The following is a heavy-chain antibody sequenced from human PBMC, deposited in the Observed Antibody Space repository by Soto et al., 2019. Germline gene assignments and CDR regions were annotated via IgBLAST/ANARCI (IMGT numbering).Heavy chain of an antibody. Sequence: EVQLVESGGDLVQPGGSLRLSCAASGFTFSDHYIHWVRQAPGKGLEWVGRSRDKGNSYSTDYAASVKGRFTISRDASKNSLYLQMNSLKTEDTALYYCARSITGTTSFDYWGQGTLVTVSS. V-gene: IGHV3-72*01. CDR1: GFTFSDHY. CDR2: SRDKGNSYST. CDR3: ARSITGTTSFDY. J-gene: IGHJ4*02. D-gene: IGHD1-7*01.